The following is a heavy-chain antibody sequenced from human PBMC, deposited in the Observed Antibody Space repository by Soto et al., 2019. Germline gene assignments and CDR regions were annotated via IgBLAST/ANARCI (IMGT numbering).Heavy chain of an antibody. V-gene: IGHV1-18*01. CDR2: ISPYTGNT. CDR3: VMVDNYVTPTPQDV. J-gene: IGHJ6*02. Sequence: QVQLVQCGDEVKKPGASVRVSCKASGYIFVNYGIAWVRQAPGQGLEWMGWISPYTGNTHSATKIQGRLTMTTDTSTSTAYMDLGSLSSDDTAVYYCVMVDNYVTPTPQDVWGPGTTVTVSS. D-gene: IGHD3-16*01. CDR1: GYIFVNYG.